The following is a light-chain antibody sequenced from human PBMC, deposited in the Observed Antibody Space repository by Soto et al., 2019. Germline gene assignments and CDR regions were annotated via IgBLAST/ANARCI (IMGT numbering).Light chain of an antibody. CDR2: GAS. CDR3: QQYHNWPPYT. V-gene: IGKV3-15*01. CDR1: QSVSTN. J-gene: IGKJ2*01. Sequence: EIVMTQSPATLSVSPGERATLSCRASQSVSTNLAWYQQKPGQAPRLLMYGASTRATGIPARFSGSGSGTEFPLTIRSLQSEDFAVYYCQQYHNWPPYTFGQGTKLEIK.